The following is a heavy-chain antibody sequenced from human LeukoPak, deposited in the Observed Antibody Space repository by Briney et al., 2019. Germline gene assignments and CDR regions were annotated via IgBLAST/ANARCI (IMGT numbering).Heavy chain of an antibody. CDR1: GFTFSSYA. CDR3: ARDARYFDWLLSRYFDY. V-gene: IGHV3-23*01. Sequence: PGGSLRLSCAASGFTFSSYAMSWVRQAPGKGLEWVSAISGSGGSTYYADSVKGRFTISRDNSKNTLYLQMNSLRAEDTAVYYCARDARYFDWLLSRYFDYWGQGTLVTVSS. CDR2: ISGSGGST. J-gene: IGHJ4*02. D-gene: IGHD3-9*01.